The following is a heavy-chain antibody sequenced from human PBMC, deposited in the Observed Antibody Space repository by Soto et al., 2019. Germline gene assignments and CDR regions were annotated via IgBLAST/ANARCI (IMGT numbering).Heavy chain of an antibody. CDR2: ISPIFGTA. CDR3: ARVPRRYCSSTSCFLARSDA. Sequence: SVKVCCKASGGTFSSYAISWVRQAPGQGLEWMGGISPIFGTANYAQKFQGRVTITADESTSTAYMELSSLRSEDTAVYYCARVPRRYCSSTSCFLARSDAWGQGPPVTFSS. V-gene: IGHV1-69*13. J-gene: IGHJ5*02. D-gene: IGHD2-2*01. CDR1: GGTFSSYA.